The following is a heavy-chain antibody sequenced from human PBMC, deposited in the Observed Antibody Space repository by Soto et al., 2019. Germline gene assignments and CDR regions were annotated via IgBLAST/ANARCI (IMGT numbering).Heavy chain of an antibody. V-gene: IGHV3-23*01. J-gene: IGHJ6*02. CDR1: GFTFSSYA. D-gene: IGHD3-10*01. CDR3: ARGDRGGSGSPASYYYSGLDV. Sequence: DVQLLESGGHLVQPGGSLRLSCAASGFTFSSYAMSWVRQAPGQGLEWVSSVSAGGDMTYYSDSVKGRFTISRDNSNNALFLQMISLRIEDTALYYCARGDRGGSGSPASYYYSGLDVWGQGTTVTVS. CDR2: VSAGGDMT.